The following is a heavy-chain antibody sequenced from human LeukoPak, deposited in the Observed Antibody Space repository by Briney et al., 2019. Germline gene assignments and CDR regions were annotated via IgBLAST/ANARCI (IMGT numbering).Heavy chain of an antibody. D-gene: IGHD2-15*01. Sequence: SETLSLSCVVSGYSINNGYYWGWIRQPPGKGLEWIGNIFHSGTTYYNPSLQSRVTMSVDTSKNQFSLKLNSVTAADTAMYYCARDLEDFDSPANDYWGQGTHVIVSP. CDR3: ARDLEDFDSPANDY. CDR2: IFHSGTT. V-gene: IGHV4-38-2*02. CDR1: GYSINNGYY. J-gene: IGHJ4*02.